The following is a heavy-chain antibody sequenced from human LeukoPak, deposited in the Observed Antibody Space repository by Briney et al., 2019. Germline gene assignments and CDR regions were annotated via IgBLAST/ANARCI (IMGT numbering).Heavy chain of an antibody. Sequence: ASVKVSCKPSGYTFSAFYIHWVRQAPGQGLEWMGWITPYSGGTNYAQRFQDRVTMTWDTSIGTANMELSGLKSDDTAVYYCARDRADNFDSSGYYPDGLDIWGQGTIVTVSS. D-gene: IGHD3-22*01. V-gene: IGHV1-2*02. CDR1: GYTFSAFY. CDR2: ITPYSGGT. CDR3: ARDRADNFDSSGYYPDGLDI. J-gene: IGHJ3*02.